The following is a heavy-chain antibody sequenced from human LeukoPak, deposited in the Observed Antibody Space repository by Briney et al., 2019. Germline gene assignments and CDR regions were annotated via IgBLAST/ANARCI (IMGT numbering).Heavy chain of an antibody. V-gene: IGHV3-30*03. J-gene: IGHJ4*02. CDR1: GFTFSSYG. CDR3: ASGPYYYDSSGYYYASAFDY. Sequence: GSLRLSCAASGFTFSSYGMHWVRQAPGKGLEWVAVISYDGSNKYYADSVKGRFTISRDNSKNTLYLQMNSLRAEDTAVYYCASGPYYYDSSGYYYASAFDYWGQGTLVTVSS. D-gene: IGHD3-22*01. CDR2: ISYDGSNK.